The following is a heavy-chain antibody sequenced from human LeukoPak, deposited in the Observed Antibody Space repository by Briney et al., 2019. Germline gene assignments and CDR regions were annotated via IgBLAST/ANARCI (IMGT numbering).Heavy chain of an antibody. CDR1: GGSISSYY. Sequence: SETLSLTCTVSGGSISSYYWSWIRQPPGKGLEWIGNIFDSGSTNYNPSLKSRVIMSVDTSKNQFSLKLSSVTAADTAVYYCARDTEMALYYWGQGTLVTVSS. V-gene: IGHV4-59*01. CDR2: IFDSGST. J-gene: IGHJ4*02. D-gene: IGHD5-24*01. CDR3: ARDTEMALYY.